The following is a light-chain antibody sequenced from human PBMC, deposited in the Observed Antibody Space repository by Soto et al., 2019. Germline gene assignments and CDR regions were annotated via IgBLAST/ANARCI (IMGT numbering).Light chain of an antibody. J-gene: IGKJ1*01. V-gene: IGKV3-20*01. Sequence: EIVLTQSPGTLSLSPGERATLSCRASQSVTSPFLAWYQQKPGQPPRLLIYSTSGRDTGIPDRFSGSGSGTEFTLTISSLHPDDYAIYFCQQYSGSPCTFGQGTKVEV. CDR2: STS. CDR1: QSVTSPF. CDR3: QQYSGSPCT.